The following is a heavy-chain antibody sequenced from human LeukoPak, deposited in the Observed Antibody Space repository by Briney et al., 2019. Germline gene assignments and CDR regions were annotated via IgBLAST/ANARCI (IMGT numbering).Heavy chain of an antibody. D-gene: IGHD1-7*01. Sequence: GGSLRLSCAASGFTVSSNYMSWVRQAPGKGLEWVSVIYSGGSTYYADSVKGRFTISRDNSKNTLYLQMNSLRAEDTALYYCARGKVWNSCFDYLGQGTLVTVSS. V-gene: IGHV3-53*01. J-gene: IGHJ4*02. CDR1: GFTVSSNY. CDR3: ARGKVWNSCFDY. CDR2: IYSGGST.